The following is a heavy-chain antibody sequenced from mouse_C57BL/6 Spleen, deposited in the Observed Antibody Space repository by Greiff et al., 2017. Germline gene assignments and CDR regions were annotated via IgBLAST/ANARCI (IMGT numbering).Heavy chain of an antibody. Sequence: QVQLQQSGAELVKPGASVKISCKASGYAFSSYWMHWVKQRPGKGLEWIGQIYPGDGDTNYNGKFKGQATLTADKSSSTAYMPLSRLTSEDSAVYFCARVYSNYGDYAMDYWGQGTSVTVSS. V-gene: IGHV1-80*01. D-gene: IGHD2-5*01. CDR3: ARVYSNYGDYAMDY. CDR2: IYPGDGDT. CDR1: GYAFSSYW. J-gene: IGHJ4*01.